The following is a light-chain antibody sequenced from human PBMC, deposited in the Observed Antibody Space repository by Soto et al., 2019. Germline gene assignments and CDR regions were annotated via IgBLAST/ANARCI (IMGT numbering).Light chain of an antibody. CDR1: SSDVGDSNY. CDR2: DVS. CDR3: SSYTSSSTV. J-gene: IGLJ2*01. Sequence: QSVLTQPASVSGSPGQSITISCTGASSDVGDSNYVSWYQQHPGRAPKLMIYDVSDRPSGVSNRFSGSKSGNTASLTISGLQAEDEAHYYCSSYTSSSTVFGGGTKVTVL. V-gene: IGLV2-14*03.